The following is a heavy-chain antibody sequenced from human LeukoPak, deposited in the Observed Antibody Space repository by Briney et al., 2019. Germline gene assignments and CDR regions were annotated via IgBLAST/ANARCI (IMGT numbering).Heavy chain of an antibody. D-gene: IGHD4-17*01. CDR3: ARDTNGDGWFDP. Sequence: GGSLRFSCAASGFTFSSYEMNWVRQAPGKGLEWVSYISSSGSTIYYADSVKGRFTISRDNAKNSLYLQMNSLRAEDTSVYYCARDTNGDGWFDPWGQGTLVTVSS. CDR1: GFTFSSYE. V-gene: IGHV3-48*03. J-gene: IGHJ5*02. CDR2: ISSSGSTI.